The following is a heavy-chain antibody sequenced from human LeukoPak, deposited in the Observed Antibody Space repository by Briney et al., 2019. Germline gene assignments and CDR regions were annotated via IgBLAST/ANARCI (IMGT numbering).Heavy chain of an antibody. CDR1: GYILSDYD. CDR2: INPNSRIP. Sequence: SVNVSCKASGYILSDYDINWVRQAPGQGLEYVGWINPNSRIPDYARNFRGRVTLTIDTSIKTPYLELNSLTYDDTAIYYCGRVKLVPTVSFDPWGQGTLVTVSS. V-gene: IGHV1-8*01. CDR3: GRVKLVPTVSFDP. J-gene: IGHJ5*02. D-gene: IGHD6-13*01.